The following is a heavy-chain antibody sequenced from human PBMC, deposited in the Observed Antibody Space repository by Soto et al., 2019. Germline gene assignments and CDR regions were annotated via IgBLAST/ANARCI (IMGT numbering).Heavy chain of an antibody. CDR2: IIPIFGTA. CDR3: ARVRWLSEYDILTGYYIFDQ. Sequence: GASVKVSCKASGGTFSSYAISWVRQAPGQGLEWMGGIIPIFGTASYAQKFQGRVTITADESTSTAYMELTSVTAADTAVYYCARVRWLSEYDILTGYYIFDQWGRGTLVTVSS. V-gene: IGHV1-69*13. CDR1: GGTFSSYA. D-gene: IGHD3-9*01. J-gene: IGHJ4*02.